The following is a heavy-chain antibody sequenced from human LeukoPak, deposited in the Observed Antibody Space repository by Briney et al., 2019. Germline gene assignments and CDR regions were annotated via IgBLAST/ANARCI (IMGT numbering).Heavy chain of an antibody. D-gene: IGHD2-15*01. CDR2: IYYSGST. V-gene: IGHV4-59*01. Sequence: SETLSLTCSVSGDSIRRYYWSWIRQPPGKGLEWIGYIYYSGSTNYNPSLKSRVTISVDTSKNQFSLKLSSVTAADTAVYYCARESCSGGSCYSYLLDPWGQGTLVTVSS. J-gene: IGHJ5*02. CDR3: ARESCSGGSCYSYLLDP. CDR1: GDSIRRYY.